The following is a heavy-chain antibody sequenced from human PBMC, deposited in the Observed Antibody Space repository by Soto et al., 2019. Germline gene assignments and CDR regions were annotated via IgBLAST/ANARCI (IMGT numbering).Heavy chain of an antibody. D-gene: IGHD3-16*02. CDR3: ARDLVIQTTTGGVDF. Sequence: QVQLVQSGAEVKTPGASVKVSCKASGYTFSSYGISWVRQAPGQGLEWMEWISGYNGNTNYAQKFQDRVTLTTDTSTNTAYMELRSLRSDDTAVYYCARDLVIQTTTGGVDFWGQGTLVTVSS. CDR2: ISGYNGNT. J-gene: IGHJ4*02. V-gene: IGHV1-18*01. CDR1: GYTFSSYG.